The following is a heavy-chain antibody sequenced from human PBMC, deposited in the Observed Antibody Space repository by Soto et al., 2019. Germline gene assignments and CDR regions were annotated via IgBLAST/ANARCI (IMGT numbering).Heavy chain of an antibody. CDR2: INSDGSST. D-gene: IGHD6-13*01. J-gene: IGHJ4*02. CDR3: ARVASSWYSREYYFDY. CDR1: GFTFSSYW. Sequence: VGSLRLSCAASGFTFSSYWMHWVRQAPGKGLVWVSRINSDGSSTSYADSVKGRFTISRDNAKNTLYLQMNSLRAEDTAVYYCARVASSWYSREYYFDYWGQGTLVTVSS. V-gene: IGHV3-74*01.